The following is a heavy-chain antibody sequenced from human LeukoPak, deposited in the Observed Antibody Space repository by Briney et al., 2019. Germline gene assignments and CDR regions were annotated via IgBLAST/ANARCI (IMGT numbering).Heavy chain of an antibody. V-gene: IGHV3-33*01. CDR3: ARSMAAADY. J-gene: IGHJ4*02. CDR1: GFTFSTYG. D-gene: IGHD6-13*01. CDR2: TWYDGSKK. Sequence: QAGGSLRLSCGASGFTFSTYGMQWVRQAPGKGLEWVAVTWYDGSKKYYADSVKGRFTVSRDNSKNTLYLEMNSLRAEDTAVYYCARSMAAADYWGQGTLVTVSS.